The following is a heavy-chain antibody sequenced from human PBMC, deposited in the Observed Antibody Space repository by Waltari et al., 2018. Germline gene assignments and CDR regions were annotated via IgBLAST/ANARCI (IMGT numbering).Heavy chain of an antibody. CDR3: ARSGYYDSSGYYWWFDP. D-gene: IGHD3-22*01. CDR2: IYYSGVT. J-gene: IGHJ5*02. V-gene: IGHV4-39*01. Sequence: QLQLQESGPGLVKPSETLSLTCTVSGGSISSSNYYWGWIRQPPGKGLEWIGSIYYSGVTYYNPSFKSRVTISVDTSKNQFYLKLNSVTAADTAVHYCARSGYYDSSGYYWWFDPWGQGTLVTVSS. CDR1: GGSISSSNYY.